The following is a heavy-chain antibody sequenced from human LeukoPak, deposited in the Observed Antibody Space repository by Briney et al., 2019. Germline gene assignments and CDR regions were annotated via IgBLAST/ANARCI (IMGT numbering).Heavy chain of an antibody. CDR2: INHSGST. V-gene: IGHV4-34*01. D-gene: IGHD3-10*01. CDR1: GGSFRGYY. Sequence: SETLSLTCAVYGGSFRGYYWSWIRQPPGKGLEWIGEINHSGSTNYNPSLKSRVTISVDTSKNQFSLKLSSVTAADTAVYYCARGRTGITMVRGVIQKSLYYFDYWGQGTLVTVSS. CDR3: ARGRTGITMVRGVIQKSLYYFDY. J-gene: IGHJ4*02.